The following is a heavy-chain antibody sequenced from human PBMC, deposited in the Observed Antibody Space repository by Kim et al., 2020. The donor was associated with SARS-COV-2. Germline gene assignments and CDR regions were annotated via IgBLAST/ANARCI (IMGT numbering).Heavy chain of an antibody. D-gene: IGHD3-22*01. CDR2: IYYSGST. CDR3: ARDREGYYDSSGYYFHYYGMDV. CDR1: GGSISSGGYY. J-gene: IGHJ6*02. Sequence: SETLSLTCTVSGGSISSGGYYWSWIRPHPGKGLEWIGYIYYSGSTYYNPSLKSRVTISVDTSKNQFSLKLSSVTAADTAVYYCARDREGYYDSSGYYFHYYGMDVWGQGTTVTVSS. V-gene: IGHV4-31*03.